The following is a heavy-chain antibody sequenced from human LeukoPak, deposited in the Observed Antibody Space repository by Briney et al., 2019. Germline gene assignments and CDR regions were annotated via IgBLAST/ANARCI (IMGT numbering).Heavy chain of an antibody. V-gene: IGHV3-21*01. J-gene: IGHJ5*02. CDR3: ARDPLSGYNYVGWFDP. CDR1: GFTFSSYS. Sequence: GGSLGLSCAASGFTFSSYSMNWVRQAPGKGLEWVSSISSSSSYIYYADSVKGRFTISRDNAKNSLYLQMNSLRAEDTAVYYCARDPLSGYNYVGWFDPWGQGTLVTVSS. D-gene: IGHD5-24*01. CDR2: ISSSSSYI.